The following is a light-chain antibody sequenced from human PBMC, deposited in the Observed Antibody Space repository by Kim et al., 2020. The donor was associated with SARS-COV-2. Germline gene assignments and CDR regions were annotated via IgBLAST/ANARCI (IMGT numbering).Light chain of an antibody. CDR3: ATWDTSLSALA. CDR1: NSNIGNKY. Sequence: QSVLTQPPSVSAAPGQTVTISCSGSNSNIGNKYVSWYQQLPGTVPKLLIYDSNKRLSGIPDRFSGSKSGTSATLGITRLQTGDEADYYCATWDTSLSALAFGGGTQLTVL. J-gene: IGLJ2*01. V-gene: IGLV1-51*01. CDR2: DSN.